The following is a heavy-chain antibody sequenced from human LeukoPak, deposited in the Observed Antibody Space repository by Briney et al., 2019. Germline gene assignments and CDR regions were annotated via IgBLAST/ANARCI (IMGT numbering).Heavy chain of an antibody. D-gene: IGHD2-2*01. Sequence: ASVKVSCKASGYTFTGYYIHWVRQAPGQGLEWMGWINPNSGGTNYAQKFQGRVTMTRDTSISTAYMELNRLRSDDTAVYYCARDRYCSSTSCPRYAFDIWGQGTMVTVSS. V-gene: IGHV1-2*02. CDR2: INPNSGGT. CDR3: ARDRYCSSTSCPRYAFDI. CDR1: GYTFTGYY. J-gene: IGHJ3*02.